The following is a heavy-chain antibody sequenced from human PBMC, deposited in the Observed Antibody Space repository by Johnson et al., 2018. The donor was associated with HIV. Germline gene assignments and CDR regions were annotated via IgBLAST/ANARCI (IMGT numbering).Heavy chain of an antibody. CDR1: GFTFGSYA. V-gene: IGHV3-30*04. Sequence: QVQLVESGGGVVQPGRSLRLSCAASGFTFGSYALHWVRQAPGKGLEWVAVISYDGSYKDYADSVKGRFTISRDNSKNTLYLQMNSLRAEGTAVYYCAKDRGGYYDSSGYGAFDIWGQGTMVTVSS. J-gene: IGHJ3*02. CDR2: ISYDGSYK. CDR3: AKDRGGYYDSSGYGAFDI. D-gene: IGHD3-22*01.